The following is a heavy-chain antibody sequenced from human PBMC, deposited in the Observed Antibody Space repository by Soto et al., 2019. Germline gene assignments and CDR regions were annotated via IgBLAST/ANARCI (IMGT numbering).Heavy chain of an antibody. J-gene: IGHJ4*02. V-gene: IGHV4-30-4*01. Sequence: PSETLSLTCTVYGGSISSGDYYWSWIRQPPGKGLEWIGYIYYSGSTYYNPSLKSRVTISVDTSKNQFSLKLSSVTAADTAVYYCARYCSGGSCYPFDYWGQGTLVTVSS. CDR3: ARYCSGGSCYPFDY. D-gene: IGHD2-15*01. CDR1: GGSISSGDYY. CDR2: IYYSGST.